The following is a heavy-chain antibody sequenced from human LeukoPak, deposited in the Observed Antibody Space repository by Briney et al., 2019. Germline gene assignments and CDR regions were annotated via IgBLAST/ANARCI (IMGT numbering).Heavy chain of an antibody. CDR1: GFTFSNFA. CDR2: ISGSGDGT. CDR3: AKGRLQEGTVFRGVITPVDY. D-gene: IGHD3-10*01. J-gene: IGHJ4*02. Sequence: PGGSLRLSCATSGFTFSNFAMNWVRRAPGKGLEWVSTISGSGDGTYYGVSVKGRFTISRDNSKNTLFLQMSSLSADDTALYYCAKGRLQEGTVFRGVITPVDYWGQGTLVTVTS. V-gene: IGHV3-23*01.